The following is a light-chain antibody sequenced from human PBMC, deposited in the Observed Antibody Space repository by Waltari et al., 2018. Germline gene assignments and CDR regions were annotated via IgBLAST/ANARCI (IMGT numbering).Light chain of an antibody. V-gene: IGKV2-30*02. Sequence: DVVMTQSPLSLPITPGQAAYISCRSSQGLVHSDGNTYLTWYQQKPGQPPRLLIYKVSKRDSGVPDRFSGSGAGTDFTLKISRVEAEDVGVYYCGQGTHWPFTFGPGTKLDIK. CDR2: KVS. J-gene: IGKJ3*01. CDR3: GQGTHWPFT. CDR1: QGLVHSDGNTY.